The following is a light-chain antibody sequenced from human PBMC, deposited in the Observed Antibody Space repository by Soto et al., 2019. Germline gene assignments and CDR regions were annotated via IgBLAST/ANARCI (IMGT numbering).Light chain of an antibody. Sequence: IVVTQSQATLSLSPVDIATLSCRASQIVSNYLAWYQQKPGQATSLLIYDQYQRATAIPAMLSGCGSGTDFSIPISSLVPDDFAIYYCQQRSNWPPVTFGRGTKVEIK. V-gene: IGKV3-11*01. CDR1: QIVSNY. J-gene: IGKJ4*01. CDR3: QQRSNWPPVT. CDR2: DQY.